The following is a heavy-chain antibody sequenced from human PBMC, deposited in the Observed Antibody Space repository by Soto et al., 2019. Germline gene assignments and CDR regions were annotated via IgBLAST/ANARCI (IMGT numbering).Heavy chain of an antibody. CDR3: AKGVGATTSFKY. V-gene: IGHV3-7*03. Sequence: PGGSLRLSCGASGFTFSSYWMSWVRQAPGKGLEWVANIKQDGSEGYYVDSVKGRFTISRDNSKNTLYLQMNSLRAEDTAVYYCAKGVGATTSFKYWGQGTLVTVSS. J-gene: IGHJ4*02. D-gene: IGHD1-26*01. CDR2: IKQDGSEG. CDR1: GFTFSSYW.